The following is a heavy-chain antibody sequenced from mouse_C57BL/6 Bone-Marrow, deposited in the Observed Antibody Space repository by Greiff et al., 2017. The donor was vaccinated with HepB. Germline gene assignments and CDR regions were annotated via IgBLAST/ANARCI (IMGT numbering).Heavy chain of an antibody. CDR3: AREGIYDGYYGLYYFDY. D-gene: IGHD2-3*01. Sequence: VQLQQSGAELAKPGASVKLSCKASGYTFTSYWMHWVKQRPGQGLEGIGYIKRSSGYTKYNQKFKDKATLTADKSSSTAYMQLSSLTYEDSAVYYCAREGIYDGYYGLYYFDYWGQGTTLTVSS. V-gene: IGHV1-7*01. J-gene: IGHJ2*01. CDR1: GYTFTSYW. CDR2: IKRSSGYT.